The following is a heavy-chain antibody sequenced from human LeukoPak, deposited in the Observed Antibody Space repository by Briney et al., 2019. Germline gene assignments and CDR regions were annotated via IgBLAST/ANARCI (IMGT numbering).Heavy chain of an antibody. CDR3: AASYGEEAPDDYYYGMDV. V-gene: IGHV1-8*01. J-gene: IGHJ6*02. Sequence: ASVKVSCKASGYTFTSYDINWVRQATGQGLEWMGWMNPNSGNTGYAQKFQGRVTMTRNTSISTAYMELSSLRSEDTAVYYCAASYGEEAPDDYYYGMDVWGQGTTVTVSS. CDR1: GYTFTSYD. D-gene: IGHD4-17*01. CDR2: MNPNSGNT.